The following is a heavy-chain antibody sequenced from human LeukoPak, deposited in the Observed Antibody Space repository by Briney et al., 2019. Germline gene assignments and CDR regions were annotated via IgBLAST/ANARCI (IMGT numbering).Heavy chain of an antibody. CDR2: ISSSSSYI. D-gene: IGHD5-12*01. Sequence: GGSLRLSCAASGFTFSGYSMIWVRQAPGKGLEWVSSISSSSSYIYYADSVKGRFTISRDNAKNSLYLQMNSLRAEDTAVYYCASLPVATVDYWGQGTLVTVSS. CDR1: GFTFSGYS. CDR3: ASLPVATVDY. V-gene: IGHV3-21*01. J-gene: IGHJ4*02.